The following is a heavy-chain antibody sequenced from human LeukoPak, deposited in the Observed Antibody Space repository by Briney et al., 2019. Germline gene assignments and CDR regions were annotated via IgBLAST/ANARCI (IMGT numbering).Heavy chain of an antibody. CDR1: GGSISSYY. V-gene: IGHV4-59*01. D-gene: IGHD2-2*01. CDR3: AGQPVVVPAAMGYYYYGMDV. CDR2: IYYSGST. Sequence: SETLYLTCTVSGGSISSYYWSGIRQPPGKGLEWIGYIYYSGSTNYNPSLKSRVTISVDTSKNQFSLKLSSVTAADTAVYYCAGQPVVVPAAMGYYYYGMDVWGKGTTVTVSS. J-gene: IGHJ6*04.